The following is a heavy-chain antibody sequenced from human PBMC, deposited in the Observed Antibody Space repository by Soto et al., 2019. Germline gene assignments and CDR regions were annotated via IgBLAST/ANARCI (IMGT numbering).Heavy chain of an antibody. CDR2: IYYDGSKK. CDR3: AREIYDVLTGHRDGLDV. Sequence: VGSLRLSCAASGFTFSRYGMHWVRQAPGKGLEWVSLIYYDGSKKYYADSVKGRFTVSRDNSKNTLYLQMNSPRAEDSAVYYCAREIYDVLTGHRDGLDVWGQGTTVTVSS. J-gene: IGHJ6*02. D-gene: IGHD3-9*01. V-gene: IGHV3-33*01. CDR1: GFTFSRYG.